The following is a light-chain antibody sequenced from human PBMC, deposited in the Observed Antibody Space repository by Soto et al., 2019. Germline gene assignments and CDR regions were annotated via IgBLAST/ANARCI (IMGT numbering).Light chain of an antibody. CDR1: QSVSSY. J-gene: IGKJ5*01. CDR3: QQRSSWPPIT. Sequence: EIVLTQSPATLSLSPGERATLSCRASQSVSSYLAWYQQKPGQAPRRLIYDAANRATGITPRFSGSGSGTDFTLTISSLVPEDFAVYYCQQRSSWPPITFGQGTRLEIK. CDR2: DAA. V-gene: IGKV3-11*01.